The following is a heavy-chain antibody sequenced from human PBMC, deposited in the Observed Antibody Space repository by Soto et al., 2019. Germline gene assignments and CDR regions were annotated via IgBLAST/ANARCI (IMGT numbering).Heavy chain of an antibody. V-gene: IGHV3-23*01. CDR3: ARDQGAGDYYYFYGLDV. Sequence: GRSLRLSCVASGFTFSNYAMSWVRQAPGKGLEWVAAISGGGYSTYYADSVKGQFTISRDKSKNTLYLQMNTLGVEDAAVYYCARDQGAGDYYYFYGLDVRGLGTTVTVSS. J-gene: IGHJ6*02. CDR1: GFTFSNYA. CDR2: ISGGGYST.